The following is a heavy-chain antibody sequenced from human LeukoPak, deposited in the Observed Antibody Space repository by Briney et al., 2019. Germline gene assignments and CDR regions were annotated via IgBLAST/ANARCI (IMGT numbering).Heavy chain of an antibody. D-gene: IGHD3-10*01. V-gene: IGHV4-59*02. CDR1: GDSVNDYY. CDR3: ARGGARGSSAFDV. J-gene: IGHJ3*01. Sequence: SETLSLTCTVSGDSVNDYYWNWIRQPPGKGLEWIGYIYYSGSTDYNPSLKSRVTMSVDTSKNQFSLKLNSVTAADTAVYYCARGGARGSSAFDVWGQGTIVIVSA. CDR2: IYYSGST.